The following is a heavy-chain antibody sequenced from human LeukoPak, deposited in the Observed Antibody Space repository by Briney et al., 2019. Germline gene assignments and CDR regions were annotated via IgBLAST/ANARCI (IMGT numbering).Heavy chain of an antibody. D-gene: IGHD5/OR15-5a*01. Sequence: GGSLRLSCAASGFIFDDYGMSWVRQAPGKGLEWVSGINWSGGSTGYADSVKGRFTISRDNAKNSLYLQMNSLRAEDTALYYCAKGPILRQSTDYWGQGTLVTVSS. V-gene: IGHV3-20*04. CDR1: GFIFDDYG. CDR3: AKGPILRQSTDY. CDR2: INWSGGST. J-gene: IGHJ4*02.